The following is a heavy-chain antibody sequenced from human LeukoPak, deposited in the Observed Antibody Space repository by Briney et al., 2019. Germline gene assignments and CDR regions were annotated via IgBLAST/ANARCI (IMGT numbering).Heavy chain of an antibody. Sequence: ASVKVSCKASGYTFTGYYMHWVRQAPGQGLEWMGWINPNSGGTNYAQKFQGRVTITTDESTSTAYMELSSLRSEDTAVYYCARSLDIVVVPAAHAYYYYYMDVWGKGTTVTVSS. CDR3: ARSLDIVVVPAAHAYYYYYMDV. J-gene: IGHJ6*03. CDR2: INPNSGGT. V-gene: IGHV1-2*02. D-gene: IGHD2-2*03. CDR1: GYTFTGYY.